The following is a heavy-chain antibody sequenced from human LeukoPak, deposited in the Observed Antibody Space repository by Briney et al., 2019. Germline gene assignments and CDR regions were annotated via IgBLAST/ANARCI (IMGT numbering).Heavy chain of an antibody. D-gene: IGHD3-9*01. V-gene: IGHV4-34*01. CDR2: INHSGST. CDR3: GWGILTGYN. Sequence: SETLSLTCAVYGGSFSGYYWSWIRQPPGKGLVWIGEINHSGSTNYNPSLKSRVTISVDTSKNQFSLKLSSVTAADTAVYYCGWGILTGYNWGQGTLVTVSS. CDR1: GGSFSGYY. J-gene: IGHJ4*02.